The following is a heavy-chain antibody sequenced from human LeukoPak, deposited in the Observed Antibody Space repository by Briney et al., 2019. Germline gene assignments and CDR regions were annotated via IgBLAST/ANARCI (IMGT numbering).Heavy chain of an antibody. CDR1: GFTFDDYA. Sequence: GGSLRLSCAASGFTFDDYAMHWVRQAPGKGLEWVSGISWNSGSIGYADSVKGRFTISRDNAKNSLYLQMNSLRAEDTALYYCAKDISRFGELSFDYWGQGTLVTVSS. V-gene: IGHV3-9*01. CDR3: AKDISRFGELSFDY. D-gene: IGHD3-10*01. J-gene: IGHJ4*02. CDR2: ISWNSGSI.